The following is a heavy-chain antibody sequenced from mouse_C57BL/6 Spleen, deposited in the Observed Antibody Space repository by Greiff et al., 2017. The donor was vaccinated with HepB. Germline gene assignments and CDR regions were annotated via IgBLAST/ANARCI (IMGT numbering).Heavy chain of an antibody. Sequence: QVQLQQSGPELVKPGASVKISCKASGYAFSSSWMNWVKQRPGKGLERIGRIYPGDGDTNYNGKFKGKATLTADKSSSTAYMQLSSLTSEDSAVYFCARWYYGSSPDLAYWGQGTLVTVSA. CDR2: IYPGDGDT. D-gene: IGHD1-1*01. CDR1: GYAFSSSW. CDR3: ARWYYGSSPDLAY. V-gene: IGHV1-82*01. J-gene: IGHJ3*01.